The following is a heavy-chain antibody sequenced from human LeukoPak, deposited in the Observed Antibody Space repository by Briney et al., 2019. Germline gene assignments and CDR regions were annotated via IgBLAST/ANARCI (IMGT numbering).Heavy chain of an antibody. J-gene: IGHJ4*02. CDR2: ISSSSSYI. D-gene: IGHD2-2*01. V-gene: IGHV3-21*01. CDR3: ARPRGCGSSRCNNFDY. Sequence: GGSLRLSCAASGFTFSSYAMHWVRQAPGKGLEWVSSISSSSSYIYYADSVKGRFTISRDNAKNSLYLQMNSLRAEDTAVYYCARPRGCGSSRCNNFDYWGQGTLVTVSS. CDR1: GFTFSSYA.